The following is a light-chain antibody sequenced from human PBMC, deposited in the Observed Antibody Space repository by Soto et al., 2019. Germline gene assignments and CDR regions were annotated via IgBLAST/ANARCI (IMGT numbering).Light chain of an antibody. CDR2: GAS. J-gene: IGKJ1*01. CDR1: QSVSSSH. CDR3: QQYGTSPTWT. V-gene: IGKV3-20*01. Sequence: EIVLTQSPATLSLSPGDRATLSCRASQSVSSSHLAWYQQKPGQAPRLLIYGASTRATGIPDRFGGSGSGTDFTLTISRLEPEDFAVYYCQQYGTSPTWTFGQGTKVDI.